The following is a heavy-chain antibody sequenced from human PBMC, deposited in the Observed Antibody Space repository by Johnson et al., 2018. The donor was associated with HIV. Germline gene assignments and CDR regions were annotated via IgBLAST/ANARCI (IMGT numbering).Heavy chain of an antibody. J-gene: IGHJ3*02. CDR2: IKQDESDN. Sequence: VQLADSGGGLVQPGGSLRLSCAASGFTLSSYYMSWVRQAPGKGLEWVANIKQDESDNYYVDSVEGRFTISRDNAKNSLYLQMNSLTAEDTALYYCARESLLITPRRDDAFDIWGQGTMVTVSS. CDR3: ARESLLITPRRDDAFDI. D-gene: IGHD6-6*01. V-gene: IGHV3-7*05. CDR1: GFTLSSYY.